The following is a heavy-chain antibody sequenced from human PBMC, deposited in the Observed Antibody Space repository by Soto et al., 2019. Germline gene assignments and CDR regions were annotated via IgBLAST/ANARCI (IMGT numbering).Heavy chain of an antibody. CDR1: GFTFSSYA. V-gene: IGHV3-23*01. D-gene: IGHD1-7*01. CDR3: AKGNSWSPALVLDI. CDR2: ISGSGGST. J-gene: IGHJ3*02. Sequence: GGSLSLSCAASGFTFSSYAMNWVRQAPGKGLEWVSAISGSGGSTYYADSVKGRFTISRDSSKNTLYLQMNSLGAEDTAVYYCAKGNSWSPALVLDIWGQGTMVTVSS.